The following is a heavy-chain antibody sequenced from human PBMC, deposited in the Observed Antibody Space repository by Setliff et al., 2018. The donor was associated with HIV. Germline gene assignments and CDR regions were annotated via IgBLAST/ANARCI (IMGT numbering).Heavy chain of an antibody. Sequence: PGGSLRLSCAASGFSFSSYWMSWVRQAPGKGLEWVANIKQDGSEKYYVDSVRGRFTISRDNAKNSLYLQMNSLRAEETAVYYCARDATRGGDMDVWAKGTTVTVS. CDR2: IKQDGSEK. CDR3: ARDATRGGDMDV. V-gene: IGHV3-7*01. J-gene: IGHJ6*03. D-gene: IGHD2-15*01. CDR1: GFSFSSYW.